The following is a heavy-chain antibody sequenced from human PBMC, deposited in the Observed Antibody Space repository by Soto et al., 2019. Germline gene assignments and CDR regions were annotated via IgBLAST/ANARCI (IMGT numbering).Heavy chain of an antibody. CDR2: IIPILGIA. CDR3: ARGPPYYYGSGSRGLLDI. V-gene: IGHV1-69*02. CDR1: GGTFSSYT. Sequence: QVQLVQSGAEVKKPGSSVKVSCKASGGTFSSYTISWVRQAPGQGLEWMGRIIPILGIANYAQKFQGRVTITAEKSTSTAYMELSSLRSEGTAVYYCARGPPYYYGSGSRGLLDIWGQGTMVTVSS. J-gene: IGHJ3*02. D-gene: IGHD3-10*01.